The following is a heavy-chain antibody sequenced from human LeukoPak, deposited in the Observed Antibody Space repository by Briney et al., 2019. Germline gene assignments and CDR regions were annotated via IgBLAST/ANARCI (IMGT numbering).Heavy chain of an antibody. CDR2: ISYDGSNK. CDR3: ARDREWELMYYFDY. Sequence: GGSLRLSCAASGFTFSSYAMHWVRQAPGKGLGWVAVISYDGSNKYYADSVKGRFTISRDNSKNTLYLQMNSLRAEDPAVYYCARDREWELMYYFDYWGQGTLVTVSS. CDR1: GFTFSSYA. J-gene: IGHJ4*02. D-gene: IGHD1-26*01. V-gene: IGHV3-30-3*01.